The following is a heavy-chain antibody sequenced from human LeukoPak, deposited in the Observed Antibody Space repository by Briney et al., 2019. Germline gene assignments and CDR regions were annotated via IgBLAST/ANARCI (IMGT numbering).Heavy chain of an antibody. Sequence: GGSLRLSCAASGFTFSSYTMNWVRQAPGKGPEWVSSITSSSSYIYYADSVKGRFTISRDNARNSLYLQMNSLRAEDTALYYCARDNSVRDEAWWFNPWGQGTLVTVSS. CDR3: ARDNSVRDEAWWFNP. CDR1: GFTFSSYT. J-gene: IGHJ5*02. CDR2: ITSSSSYI. D-gene: IGHD5-24*01. V-gene: IGHV3-21*01.